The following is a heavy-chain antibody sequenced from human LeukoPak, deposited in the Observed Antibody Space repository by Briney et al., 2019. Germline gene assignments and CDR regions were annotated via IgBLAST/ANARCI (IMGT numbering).Heavy chain of an antibody. CDR2: IYYSGST. D-gene: IGHD1-14*01. Sequence: SGTLSLTCTVSGGSISSYYWSWIRQPPGKGLEWIGYIYYSGSTNYNPSLKSRVTISVDTSKNQFSLKLSSVTAADTAVYYCARASVTYNYYYGMDVWGQGTTVTVSS. CDR3: ARASVTYNYYYGMDV. CDR1: GGSISSYY. V-gene: IGHV4-59*01. J-gene: IGHJ6*02.